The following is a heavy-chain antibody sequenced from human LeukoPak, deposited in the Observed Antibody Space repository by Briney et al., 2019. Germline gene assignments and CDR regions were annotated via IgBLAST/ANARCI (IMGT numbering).Heavy chain of an antibody. CDR3: AKDRGWGSGTSKFDY. CDR1: GFTFSNYA. D-gene: IGHD3-10*01. V-gene: IGHV3-23*01. CDR2: ISGSGGST. J-gene: IGHJ4*02. Sequence: GGSLRLSCAASGFTFSNYAMSWVRQAPGKGLEWVSAISGSGGSTYFADSVEGRFTISRDISKNTLYLQMNSLRAEDTAVYYCAKDRGWGSGTSKFDYWGQGTLVTVSS.